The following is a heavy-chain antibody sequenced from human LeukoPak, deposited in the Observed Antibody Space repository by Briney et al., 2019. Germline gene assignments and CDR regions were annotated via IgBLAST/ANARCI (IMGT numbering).Heavy chain of an antibody. CDR3: AGDNLRYYDSSGHYGAVDY. V-gene: IGHV4-30-2*02. CDR2: IYHSGST. CDR1: GGSISSGGYY. D-gene: IGHD3-22*01. Sequence: SQTLSLTCTVSGGSISSGGYYWSWIRQPPGKGLEWIGYIYHSGSTYYNPSLKSRVTISVDRSKNQFSLKLSSVTAADTAVYYCAGDNLRYYDSSGHYGAVDYWGQGTLVTVSS. J-gene: IGHJ4*02.